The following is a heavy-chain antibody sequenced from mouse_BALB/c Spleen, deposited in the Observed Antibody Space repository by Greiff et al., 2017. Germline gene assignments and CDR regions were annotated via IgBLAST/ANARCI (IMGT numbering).Heavy chain of an antibody. J-gene: IGHJ1*01. V-gene: IGHV1S41*01. CDR2: IAPGSGST. Sequence: DLVKPGASVKLSCKASGYTFTSYWINWIKQRPGQGLEWIGRIAPGSGSTYYNEMFKGKATLTVDTSSSTAYIQLSILSSEDSAVYFCARWCYYYGSSHWYFDVWGAGTTVTVSS. D-gene: IGHD1-1*01. CDR3: ARWCYYYGSSHWYFDV. CDR1: GYTFTSYW.